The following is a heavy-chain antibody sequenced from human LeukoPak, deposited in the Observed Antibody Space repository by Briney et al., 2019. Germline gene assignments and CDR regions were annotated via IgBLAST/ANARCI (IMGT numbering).Heavy chain of an antibody. J-gene: IGHJ5*02. D-gene: IGHD3-10*01. CDR1: GFTFSSYA. CDR2: IHYSGTT. Sequence: LRLSCAASGFTFSSYAMSWIRQHPGKGLEWIGYIHYSGTTYYNPSLKSRVTISVDTSKNQFSLMLSSVTAADTAVYCCANYGSGTYRFDPWGQGTLVTVSS. V-gene: IGHV4-31*02. CDR3: ANYGSGTYRFDP.